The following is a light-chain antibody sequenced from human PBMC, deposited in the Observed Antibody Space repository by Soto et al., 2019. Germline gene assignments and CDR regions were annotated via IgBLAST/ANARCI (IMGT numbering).Light chain of an antibody. CDR3: KQYDRYWT. Sequence: DIQMTQSPSTLSASVGDRVTITCRASQSISSWLAWYQQKPGKAPKLLIYDASSLESGVPLRFSGSGSGTEFTLTISSLQPDDSATYYCKQYDRYWTFGQGTKVDIK. CDR2: DAS. V-gene: IGKV1-5*01. J-gene: IGKJ1*01. CDR1: QSISSW.